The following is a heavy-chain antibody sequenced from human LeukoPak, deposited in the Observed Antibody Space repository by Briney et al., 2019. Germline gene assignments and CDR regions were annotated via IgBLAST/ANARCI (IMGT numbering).Heavy chain of an antibody. CDR3: ARGTSSSSVYYYMDV. Sequence: PSQTLSLTCTVSGGSISSGSYYWSWIRQPAGKGLEWIGRIYTSGSTNYNPSLKSRVTISVDTSKNQFSLKLTSVTAADTAVYYCARGTSSSSVYYYMDVWGKGTTVTVSS. D-gene: IGHD6-6*01. CDR2: IYTSGST. CDR1: GGSISSGSYY. J-gene: IGHJ6*03. V-gene: IGHV4-61*02.